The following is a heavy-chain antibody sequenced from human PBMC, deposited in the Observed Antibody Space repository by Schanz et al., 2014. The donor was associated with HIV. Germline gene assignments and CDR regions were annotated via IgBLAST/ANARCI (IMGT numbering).Heavy chain of an antibody. V-gene: IGHV3-30*18. J-gene: IGHJ4*02. CDR2: ISYDGSDK. CDR1: GFTFRDYA. D-gene: IGHD3-3*01. CDR3: AKASESIFGVEGLDF. Sequence: QVQMVESGGGVVQPGRSLRLSCVTSGFTFRDYAMGWVRQAPGKGLEWVAVISYDGSDKYHADSVKGRFTISRDNSKNTLYLQMNSLRSEDTAVYYCAKASESIFGVEGLDFWGQGTLVIVSP.